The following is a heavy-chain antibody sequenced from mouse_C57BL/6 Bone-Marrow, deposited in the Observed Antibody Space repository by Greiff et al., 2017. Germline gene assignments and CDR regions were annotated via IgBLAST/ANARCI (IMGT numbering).Heavy chain of an antibody. Sequence: QVQLQQPGAELVKPGASVKMSCKASGYTFTSYWITWVKQRPGQGLEWIGDIYPGSGSTNYNEKFKSKATLTVDTSSSTAYMQLSSLTSEDSAVYYCARFGYGSSYVRYVDYWGQGTTLTGSS. CDR1: GYTFTSYW. D-gene: IGHD1-1*01. J-gene: IGHJ2*01. CDR2: IYPGSGST. CDR3: ARFGYGSSYVRYVDY. V-gene: IGHV1-55*01.